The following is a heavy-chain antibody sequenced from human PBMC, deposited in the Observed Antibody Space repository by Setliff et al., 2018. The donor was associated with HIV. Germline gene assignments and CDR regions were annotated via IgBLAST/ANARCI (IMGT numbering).Heavy chain of an antibody. Sequence: SETLSLTCAVSGGSIGSGGYSWSWIRQPPGKGLEWIGEINHSGGTNYNPSLKRRLIISSDASKNQFSLRLKSVTAADTAVYFCARRILRSAFDFWGHGTLVTVSS. J-gene: IGHJ4*01. CDR3: ARRILRSAFDF. D-gene: IGHD2-15*01. CDR1: GGSIGSGGYS. CDR2: INHSGGT. V-gene: IGHV4-34*01.